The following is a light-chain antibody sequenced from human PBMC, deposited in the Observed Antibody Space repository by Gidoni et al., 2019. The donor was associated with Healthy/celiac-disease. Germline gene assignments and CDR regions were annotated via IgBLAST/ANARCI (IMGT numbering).Light chain of an antibody. CDR1: QSVSSY. Sequence: IVLTQSPATLSLSPGERATLSCRASQSVSSYLAWYQQKPGQAPRLLIYDASNRATGIPARFSGSGSGTGFTLTISSLEPEDFAVYYCQQRSNWPPSITFGQGTRLEIK. J-gene: IGKJ5*01. CDR3: QQRSNWPPSIT. V-gene: IGKV3-11*01. CDR2: DAS.